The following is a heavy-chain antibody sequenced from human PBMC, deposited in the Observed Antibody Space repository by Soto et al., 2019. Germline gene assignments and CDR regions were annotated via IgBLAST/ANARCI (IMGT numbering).Heavy chain of an antibody. CDR3: ARDLIGVLERRSEEMEGFDY. CDR2: INPSGGST. D-gene: IGHD1-1*01. J-gene: IGHJ4*02. Sequence: GASVKVSCKSSGGTFSSYAISCVRQATGQGLEWMGIINPSGGSTSYAQKFQGRVTMTRDTSTSTVYMELSSLRSEDTAVYYCARDLIGVLERRSEEMEGFDYWGQGTLVTVSS. V-gene: IGHV1-46*01. CDR1: GGTFSSYA.